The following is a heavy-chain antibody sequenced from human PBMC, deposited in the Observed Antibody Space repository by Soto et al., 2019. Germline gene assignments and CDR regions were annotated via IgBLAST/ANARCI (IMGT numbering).Heavy chain of an antibody. CDR1: GYTFTGYY. J-gene: IGHJ6*02. D-gene: IGHD5-18*01. V-gene: IGHV1-2*04. CDR3: ARGDTAMANYYYYGMDV. CDR2: INPNSGGT. Sequence: GASVKVSCKASGYTFTGYYMHWVRQAPGQGLEWMGWINPNSGGTNYAQKFQGWVTMTRDTSISTAYMELSRLRSDDTAVYYCARGDTAMANYYYYGMDVWGQGTTGTVSS.